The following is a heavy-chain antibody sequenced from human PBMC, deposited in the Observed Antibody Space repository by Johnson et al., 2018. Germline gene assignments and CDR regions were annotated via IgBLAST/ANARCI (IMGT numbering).Heavy chain of an antibody. CDR2: IKSKSSGGTV. V-gene: IGHV3-15*01. CDR1: GFTFSDAW. CDR3: TTTAYTIAGFDF. D-gene: IGHD1-14*01. J-gene: IGHJ4*02. Sequence: VQLVESGGGLVKAGGSLGLSCAASGFTFSDAWMSWVRQTPGKGLEWVGHIKSKSSGGTVDYTAPVKGRFTISRDDSKNPLYVQMNSLKSEDTAVYYCTTTAYTIAGFDFWGQGTLVTVSS.